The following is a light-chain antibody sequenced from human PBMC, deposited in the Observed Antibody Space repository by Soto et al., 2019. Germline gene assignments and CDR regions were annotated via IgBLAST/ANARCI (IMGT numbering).Light chain of an antibody. V-gene: IGLV1-40*01. CDR1: SSNIGAGFD. CDR2: GNT. Sequence: QSVLTHPPSVSGAPGQRVTISCTGSSSNIGAGFDVHWYQQLPATAPKLLIYGNTNRPSGVPDRFSGSKSGTSASLTITGLQAEDEADYYCQSYDNSLSAFYVFGTGTKVTVL. CDR3: QSYDNSLSAFYV. J-gene: IGLJ1*01.